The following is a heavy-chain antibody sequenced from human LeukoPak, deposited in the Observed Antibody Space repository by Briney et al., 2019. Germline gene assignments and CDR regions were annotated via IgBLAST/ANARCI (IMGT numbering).Heavy chain of an antibody. D-gene: IGHD3-10*01. CDR1: GFIFIHYD. V-gene: IGHV3-30*02. CDR2: IRYDGTNK. Sequence: PGGSLRLSCATSGFIFIHYDMHWVRQTPGKGLEWVAYIRYDGTNKYYADSVKGRFTISRDNSKNTLYLQMNSLRAEDTAVYYCVYYGAGNYWSPRDPWGQGTLVTVSS. CDR3: VYYGAGNYWSPRDP. J-gene: IGHJ5*02.